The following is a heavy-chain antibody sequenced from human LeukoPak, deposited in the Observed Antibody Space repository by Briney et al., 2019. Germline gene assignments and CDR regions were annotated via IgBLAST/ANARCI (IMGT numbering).Heavy chain of an antibody. V-gene: IGHV4-4*07. J-gene: IGHJ3*02. CDR1: GGSISSYY. CDR2: IYTSGST. CDR3: ARDPTAGDAFDI. Sequence: SETLSLTCTVSGGSISSYYWSWIRQPAGKGLEWIGRIYTSGSTNYNPSLKSRVTISVDTSKNQFSLKLSSVTAADTAVYYCARDPTAGDAFDIWGQGTMVTVSS. D-gene: IGHD6-13*01.